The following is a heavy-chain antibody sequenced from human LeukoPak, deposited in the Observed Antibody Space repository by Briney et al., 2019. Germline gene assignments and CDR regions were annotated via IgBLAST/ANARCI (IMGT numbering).Heavy chain of an antibody. CDR2: INAGNGNT. CDR3: AREVAAAAIDY. CDR1: GYTFTSYG. J-gene: IGHJ4*02. V-gene: IGHV1-3*01. Sequence: ASVKVSCKASGYTFTSYGISWVRQAPGQGLEWMGWINAGNGNTKYSQKFQGRVTITRDTSASTAYMELSSLRSEDTAVYYCAREVAAAAIDYWGQGTLVTVSS. D-gene: IGHD6-13*01.